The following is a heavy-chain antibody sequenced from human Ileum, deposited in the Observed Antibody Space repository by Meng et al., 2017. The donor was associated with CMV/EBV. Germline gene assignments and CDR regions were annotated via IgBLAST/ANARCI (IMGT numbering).Heavy chain of an antibody. J-gene: IGHJ4*02. CDR1: GYTFTTYA. D-gene: IGHD3-22*01. CDR2: INTGNDNT. Sequence: QVQLVPSGAGGKKPGASVKVSCKASGYTFTTYAMHWVRQAPGQRLEWMGWINTGNDNTKYSQKFKGRVTFTRDTSASTAYMELSSLRSEDTAVYYCAIDPSGYYYKFWGQGTLVTVSS. V-gene: IGHV1-3*04. CDR3: AIDPSGYYYKF.